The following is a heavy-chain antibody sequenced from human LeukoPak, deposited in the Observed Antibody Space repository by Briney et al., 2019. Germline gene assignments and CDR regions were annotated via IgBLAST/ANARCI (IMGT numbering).Heavy chain of an antibody. CDR3: AREGAYGDFTGVY. CDR2: IIPIFGTA. CDR1: GGTFSSYA. J-gene: IGHJ4*02. Sequence: ASVKVSCKASGGTFSSYAISWVRQAPGQGLEWMGGIIPIFGTANYAQKFQGRVTITADESTSTAYMGLSSLRSEDTAVYYCAREGAYGDFTGVYWGQGTLVTVSS. D-gene: IGHD4-17*01. V-gene: IGHV1-69*13.